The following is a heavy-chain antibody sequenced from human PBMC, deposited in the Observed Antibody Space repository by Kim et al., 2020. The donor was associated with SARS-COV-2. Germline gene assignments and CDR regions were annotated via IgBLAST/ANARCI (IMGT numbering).Heavy chain of an antibody. CDR3: ARDSTMVRGVISKFDD. D-gene: IGHD3-10*01. Sequence: SVKGRFTISRDKSKNTLDLQMNSLRAEDTAVYYCARDSTMVRGVISKFDDWGQGTLVTVSS. J-gene: IGHJ4*02. V-gene: IGHV3-53*01.